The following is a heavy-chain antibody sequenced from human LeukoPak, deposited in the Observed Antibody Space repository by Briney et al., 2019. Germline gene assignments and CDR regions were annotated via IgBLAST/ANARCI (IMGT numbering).Heavy chain of an antibody. CDR3: AKDRRDSSSWYVPQYFGY. CDR1: GFTFSSYA. Sequence: TGGSLRLSCAASGFTFSSYAMSWVRQAPGKGLEWVSAISGSGGSTYYADSVKGRFTISRDNSKNTLYLQMNSLRAEDTAVYYCAKDRRDSSSWYVPQYFGYWGQGTLVTVSS. CDR2: ISGSGGST. V-gene: IGHV3-23*01. J-gene: IGHJ4*02. D-gene: IGHD6-13*01.